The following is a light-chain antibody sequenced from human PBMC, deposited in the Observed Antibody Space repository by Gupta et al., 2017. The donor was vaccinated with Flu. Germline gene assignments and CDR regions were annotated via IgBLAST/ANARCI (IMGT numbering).Light chain of an antibody. V-gene: IGLV2-14*01. J-gene: IGLJ2*01. CDR2: AVS. Sequence: QSALTQPASVSGSPGQSITIPCTGSYSDVGATPHVSWYQQHPGQAPKLIIYAVSNRPSGISSRFSGSKAGNTASLTLSGLQAEDEATYYCNSFTGYTYSYVFGGGTKLTVL. CDR3: NSFTGYTYSYV. CDR1: YSDVGATPH.